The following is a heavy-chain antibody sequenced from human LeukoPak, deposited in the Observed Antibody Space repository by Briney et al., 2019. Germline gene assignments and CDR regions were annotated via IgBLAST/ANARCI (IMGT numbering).Heavy chain of an antibody. CDR2: ISYDGSNK. Sequence: GGSLRLSCAASGFTFSSYAMHWVRQAPGKGLEGVAVISYDGSNKYYADSVKGRFTISRDNSKNTLYLQMNSLRAEDAAVYYCASYTTVTSFDYWGQGTLVTVSS. V-gene: IGHV3-30*04. D-gene: IGHD4-17*01. CDR1: GFTFSSYA. CDR3: ASYTTVTSFDY. J-gene: IGHJ4*02.